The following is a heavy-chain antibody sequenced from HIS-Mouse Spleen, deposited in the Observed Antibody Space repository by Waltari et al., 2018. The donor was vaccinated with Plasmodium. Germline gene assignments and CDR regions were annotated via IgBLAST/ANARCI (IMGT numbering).Heavy chain of an antibody. CDR2: IYYSGST. J-gene: IGHJ4*02. CDR1: GGSISSSSSY. Sequence: QLQLQESGPGLVKPSETLSLTCTVSGGSISSSSSYWGWIRQTPGKGLEWIGSIYYSGSTYYNPSLKSRVTISVDTSKNQFSLKLSSVTAADTAVYYCARDRITGTSYFDYWGQGTLVTVSS. D-gene: IGHD1-7*01. CDR3: ARDRITGTSYFDY. V-gene: IGHV4-39*07.